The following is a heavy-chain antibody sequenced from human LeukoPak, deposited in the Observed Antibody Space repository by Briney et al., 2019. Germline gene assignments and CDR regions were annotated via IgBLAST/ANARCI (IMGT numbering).Heavy chain of an antibody. CDR2: ISSRGSTI. CDR3: AKQWLVRSAFDI. CDR1: GFTFSDYY. D-gene: IGHD6-19*01. V-gene: IGHV3-11*01. J-gene: IGHJ3*02. Sequence: GGSLRLSCAASGFTFSDYYMSWIRQAPGKGLEWVSYISSRGSTIYYADSVEGRFTISRDNAKNSLYLQMSSLRAEDTAVYYCAKQWLVRSAFDIWGQGTMVTVSS.